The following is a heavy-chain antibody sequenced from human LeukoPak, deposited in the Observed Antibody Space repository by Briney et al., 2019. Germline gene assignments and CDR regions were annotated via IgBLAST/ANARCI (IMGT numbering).Heavy chain of an antibody. V-gene: IGHV3-9*01. CDR2: ISWNSGSI. CDR3: AKATGDGYSYGYGDY. CDR1: GFTFDNYA. J-gene: IGHJ4*02. Sequence: PGGSLRLSCVASGFTFDNYATHWVRQAPGKGLEWVSGISWNSGSIGYADSVKGRFTISRDNAKNSLYLQMNSLRAEDTALYYCAKATGDGYSYGYGDYWGQGTLVTVSS. D-gene: IGHD5-18*01.